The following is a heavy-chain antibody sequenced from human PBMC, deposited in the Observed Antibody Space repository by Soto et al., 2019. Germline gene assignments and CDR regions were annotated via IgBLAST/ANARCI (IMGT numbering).Heavy chain of an antibody. J-gene: IGHJ4*02. V-gene: IGHV3-9*01. Sequence: EVQLVESGGGLVQPGRSLRLSCATSGFTFDDYGMHWVRQAPGKGLEWVSGISWNRASIGYADSVKGRFTISRDNAKNSLYLQMNSLRAEDTALYYCAKDTQLWSYSFDYWGQGTVVTVSS. CDR1: GFTFDDYG. CDR3: AKDTQLWSYSFDY. D-gene: IGHD5-18*01. CDR2: ISWNRASI.